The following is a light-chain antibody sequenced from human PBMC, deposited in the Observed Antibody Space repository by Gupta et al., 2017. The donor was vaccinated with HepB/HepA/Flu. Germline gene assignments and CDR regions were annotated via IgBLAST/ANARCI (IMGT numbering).Light chain of an antibody. CDR2: KVY. V-gene: IGKV2-30*01. CDR1: QTLAYSDVNTS. Sequence: VVMPQSPLSLPVTLGPPASISCRSSQTLAYSDVNTSLNWFQQRAGQSQRRIYDKVYNRESGVPDRIGGSGSGTDCTLNISRVEDEDIGVYYCMQGTIRPMYTFGQGTKLDI. J-gene: IGKJ2*01. CDR3: MQGTIRPMYT.